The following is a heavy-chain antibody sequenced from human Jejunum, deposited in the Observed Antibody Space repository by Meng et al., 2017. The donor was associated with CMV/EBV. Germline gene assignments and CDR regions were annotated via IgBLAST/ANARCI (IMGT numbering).Heavy chain of an antibody. CDR3: VRGGSSGTLKYFDY. J-gene: IGHJ4*02. CDR1: GFTFSSYE. CDR2: ISASTSAI. D-gene: IGHD3-3*01. V-gene: IGHV3-48*03. Sequence: SGFTFSSYEMNWVRQIPGKGLEWISYISASTSAIYYAASVEGRFTISRDNVKNSLYLLMESLRADDTAIYYCVRGGSSGTLKYFDYWGQGALVTVSS.